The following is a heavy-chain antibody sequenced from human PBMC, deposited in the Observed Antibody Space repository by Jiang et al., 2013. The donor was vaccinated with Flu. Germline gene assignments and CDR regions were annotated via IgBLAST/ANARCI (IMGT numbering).Heavy chain of an antibody. CDR3: ARAVSDTMPLYGMDV. J-gene: IGHJ6*02. V-gene: IGHV1-46*01. CDR1: GYSFTSYQ. Sequence: SGAEVKKPGASVKVSCKASGYSFTSYQMHWVRQAPGQGLEWVGLINTSGGGTSYAQKFQGRVTMTSDTSTRTVYVELSSLRSEDTAVYYCARAVSDTMPLYGMDVWGQ. D-gene: IGHD4-17*01. CDR2: INTSGGGT.